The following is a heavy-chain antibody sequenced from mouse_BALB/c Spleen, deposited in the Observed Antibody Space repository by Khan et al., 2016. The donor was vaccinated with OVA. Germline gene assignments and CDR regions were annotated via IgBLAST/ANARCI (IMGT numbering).Heavy chain of an antibody. Sequence: DLVKPGASVKLSCKASGYTFTSYWINWIKQRPGQGLEWIGRIVPGSDSTYYNEMFKGKAKLTVDTSSSTAYIQLSSLSSEDSAVYFCARAMGGKVPLDYWGQGTTLTVSS. J-gene: IGHJ2*01. V-gene: IGHV1S41*01. D-gene: IGHD1-1*02. CDR1: GYTFTSYW. CDR2: IVPGSDST. CDR3: ARAMGGKVPLDY.